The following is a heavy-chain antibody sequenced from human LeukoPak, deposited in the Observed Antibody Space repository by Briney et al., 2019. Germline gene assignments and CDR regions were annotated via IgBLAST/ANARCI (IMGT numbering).Heavy chain of an antibody. Sequence: PSETLSLTCAVYGGSFSGYYWSWIRQPPGKGLEWIGSIYYSGSTYYNPSLKSRVTISVDTSKNQFSLKLSSVTAADTAVYYCASGLAVAVFGLDYWGQGTLVTVSS. D-gene: IGHD6-19*01. J-gene: IGHJ4*02. V-gene: IGHV4-34*01. CDR1: GGSFSGYY. CDR3: ASGLAVAVFGLDY. CDR2: IYYSGST.